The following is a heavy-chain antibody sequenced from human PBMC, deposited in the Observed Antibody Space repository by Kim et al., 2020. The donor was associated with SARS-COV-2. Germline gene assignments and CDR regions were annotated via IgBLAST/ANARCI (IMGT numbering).Heavy chain of an antibody. CDR2: T. CDR3: ARTVAEKFDP. V-gene: IGHV1-2*02. D-gene: IGHD6-19*01. J-gene: IGHJ5*02. Sequence: TNYAQKFQGRVTMTRDTSISTAYMELSRLRSDDTAVYYCARTVAEKFDPWGQGTLVTVSS.